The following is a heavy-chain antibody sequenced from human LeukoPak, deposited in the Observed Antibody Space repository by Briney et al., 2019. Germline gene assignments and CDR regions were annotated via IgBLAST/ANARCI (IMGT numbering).Heavy chain of an antibody. D-gene: IGHD3-22*01. CDR1: GGTFSSYA. J-gene: IGHJ4*02. V-gene: IGHV1-69*05. CDR2: IIPIFGTA. Sequence: ASVKVSCKASGGTFSSYAISWVRQAPGQGLEWTGGIIPIFGTANYAQKFQGRVTITTDESTSTAYMELSSLRSEDTAVYYCASSQLHYYDSSGYPVNWGQGTLVTVSS. CDR3: ASSQLHYYDSSGYPVN.